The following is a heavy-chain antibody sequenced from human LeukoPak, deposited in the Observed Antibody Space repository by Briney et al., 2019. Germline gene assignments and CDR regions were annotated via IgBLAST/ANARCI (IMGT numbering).Heavy chain of an antibody. D-gene: IGHD3-16*01. Sequence: GGSLRLSCAASGFTFSSYGMHWVRQAPGKGLEWVAVILNDGSQEKYADSVKGRFTISRDNSKNTLFLQMNSLRAEDTAVYYCSRDDALGDNALDIWGQGTMVTVSS. V-gene: IGHV3-33*01. J-gene: IGHJ3*02. CDR3: SRDDALGDNALDI. CDR2: ILNDGSQE. CDR1: GFTFSSYG.